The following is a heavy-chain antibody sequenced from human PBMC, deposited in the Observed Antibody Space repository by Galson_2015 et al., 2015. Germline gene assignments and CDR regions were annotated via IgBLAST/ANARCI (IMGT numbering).Heavy chain of an antibody. V-gene: IGHV3-15*01. CDR2: IKSKTDGGTT. CDR1: GFTVSSNY. D-gene: IGHD3-22*01. Sequence: SLRLSCAASGFTVSSNYMSWVRQAPGKGLEWVGRIKSKTDGGTTDYAAPVKGRFTISRDDSKNTLYLQMNSLKTEDTAVYYCTTGVTMIANPLDYWGQGTLVTVSS. J-gene: IGHJ4*02. CDR3: TTGVTMIANPLDY.